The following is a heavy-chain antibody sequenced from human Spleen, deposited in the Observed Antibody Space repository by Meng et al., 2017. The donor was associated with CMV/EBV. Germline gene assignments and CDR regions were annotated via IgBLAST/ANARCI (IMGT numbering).Heavy chain of an antibody. V-gene: IGHV4-59*01. CDR2: IYYSGST. J-gene: IGHJ6*02. D-gene: IGHD4-23*01. Sequence: SETLSLTCTVSGGSISSYYWSWIRQPPGKGLEWVGYIYYSGSTNYNPSLKSRVTMSVDTSKNQFSLKLSSVTAADTAMYYCARDGSLLGKVNSLYGMDVWGQGTTVTVSS. CDR3: ARDGSLLGKVNSLYGMDV. CDR1: GGSISSYY.